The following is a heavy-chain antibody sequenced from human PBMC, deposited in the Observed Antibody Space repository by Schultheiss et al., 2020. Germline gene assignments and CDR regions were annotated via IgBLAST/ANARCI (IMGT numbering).Heavy chain of an antibody. Sequence: GGSLRLSCGTSGFTFSSYAMSWVRQAPGKGLVWVSGINSDGSSTSYADSVKGRFTISRDNAKNTLYLQMNSLRAEDTAVYYCARGDHLWFGELPVDYWGQGTLVTVSS. D-gene: IGHD3-10*01. CDR2: INSDGSST. V-gene: IGHV3-74*01. CDR1: GFTFSSYA. CDR3: ARGDHLWFGELPVDY. J-gene: IGHJ4*02.